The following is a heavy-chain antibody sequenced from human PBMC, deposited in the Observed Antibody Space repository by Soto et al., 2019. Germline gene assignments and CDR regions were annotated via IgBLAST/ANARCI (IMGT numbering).Heavy chain of an antibody. CDR3: ARGRYGDY. J-gene: IGHJ4*02. Sequence: QVHLVQSGAEVKKPGASVKVSCKASGYTFTSYGITWVRQAPGQGLEWMGWISAHNGNTDYAQKLQGRVIVTRDTSTSTAYMELRSLLSVGTGVYFCARGRYGDYGGQGAVVTVSS. CDR2: ISAHNGNT. V-gene: IGHV1-18*01. CDR1: GYTFTSYG. D-gene: IGHD1-1*01.